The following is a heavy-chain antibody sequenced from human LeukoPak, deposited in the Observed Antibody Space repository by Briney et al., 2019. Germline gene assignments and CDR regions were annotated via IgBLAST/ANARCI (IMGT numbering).Heavy chain of an antibody. CDR1: GYNFINYG. CDR3: ARVARTAVGIRYYFDE. J-gene: IGHJ4*02. D-gene: IGHD1-14*01. V-gene: IGHV1-18*01. CDR2: ISTYNGNS. Sequence: ASVKVSCKASGYNFINYGISWVRQAPGQGLDWMGWISTYNGNSIYAQKFQGRVTMTTDTSTSTGYMGLRSLTSDDTAVYYCARVARTAVGIRYYFDEWGQGTLVSVSS.